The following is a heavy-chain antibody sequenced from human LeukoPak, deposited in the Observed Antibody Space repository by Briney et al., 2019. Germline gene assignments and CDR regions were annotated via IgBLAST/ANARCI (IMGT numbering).Heavy chain of an antibody. Sequence: ASVKVSCKASGYTFTGYYIHWVRQAPGRGLEWMGWINPNIGGTNYAQKFQGRVTMTRDTSISTAYMELSRLRSDDTAVYYCARDTTLSRVITTTTTYHYFYYIDVWGKGTTVTISS. CDR2: INPNIGGT. CDR3: ARDTTLSRVITTTTTYHYFYYIDV. V-gene: IGHV1-2*02. CDR1: GYTFTGYY. D-gene: IGHD3-22*01. J-gene: IGHJ6*03.